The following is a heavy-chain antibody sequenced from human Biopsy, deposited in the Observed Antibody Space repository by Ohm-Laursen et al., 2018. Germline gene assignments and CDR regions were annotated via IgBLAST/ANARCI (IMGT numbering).Heavy chain of an antibody. CDR1: GFTFSGYG. CDR2: IWYDGTDK. V-gene: IGHV3-33*01. Sequence: SLRLSCTASGFTFSGYGMHWVRQAPGKGLEWVAVIWYDGTDKFYADSVKGRFTISRDNSKNTLYLHTNSLRAADTAVYYCARDRYYGSENYFSHYNMDVWGQGTTVTVSS. CDR3: ARDRYYGSENYFSHYNMDV. J-gene: IGHJ6*03. D-gene: IGHD3-10*01.